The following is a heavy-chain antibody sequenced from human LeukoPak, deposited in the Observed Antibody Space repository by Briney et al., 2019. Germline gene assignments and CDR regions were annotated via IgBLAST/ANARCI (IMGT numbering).Heavy chain of an antibody. CDR1: GYTFTSYG. V-gene: IGHV1-46*01. CDR3: ARLTDGYNDY. D-gene: IGHD5-24*01. CDR2: INPSGGST. Sequence: ASVKVSCKASGYTFTSYGISWVRQAPGQGLEWMGIINPSGGSTSYAQKFQGRVTMTRDTSTSTVYMELSSLRSEDTAVYYCARLTDGYNDYWGQGTLVTVSS. J-gene: IGHJ4*02.